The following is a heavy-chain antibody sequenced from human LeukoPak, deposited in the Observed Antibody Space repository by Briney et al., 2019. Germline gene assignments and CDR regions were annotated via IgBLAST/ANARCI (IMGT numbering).Heavy chain of an antibody. J-gene: IGHJ5*02. D-gene: IGHD6-19*01. V-gene: IGHV3-33*01. CDR3: VRVAVAGNLNNWFDP. CDR2: IWYDGSNK. CDR1: GFTFSNYG. Sequence: QTGRSLRLSCAASGFTFSNYGMHWVRQAPGKGLEWVAVIWYDGSNKYYADSAKGRFTISRDNSKNTLYLQMNSLRAEDTAVYYCVRVAVAGNLNNWFDPWGQGTLVTVSS.